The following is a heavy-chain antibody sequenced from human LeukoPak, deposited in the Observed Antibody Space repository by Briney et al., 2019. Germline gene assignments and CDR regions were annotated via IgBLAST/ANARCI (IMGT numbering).Heavy chain of an antibody. CDR1: GGSISSYY. Sequence: SETLSLTCPVSGGSISSYYWSWIRQPPGKGLEWIAYISDIGSINYNPSLKSRVTISLDTSKNQFSLKLSSVTAADTAVYYCAGHHPRNTVDFWGQGTLVTVSS. CDR2: ISDIGSI. D-gene: IGHD2-8*02. J-gene: IGHJ4*02. V-gene: IGHV4-59*08. CDR3: AGHHPRNTVDF.